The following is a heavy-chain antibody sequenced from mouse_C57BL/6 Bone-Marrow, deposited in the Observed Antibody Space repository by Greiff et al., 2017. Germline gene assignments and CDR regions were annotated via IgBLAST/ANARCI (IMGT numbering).Heavy chain of an antibody. V-gene: IGHV14-4*01. J-gene: IGHJ4*01. CDR1: GFNIKDDY. CDR2: IDPENGDT. CDR3: TTDYYGSSYENYAMDY. Sequence: VTLKVCGAELVRPGASVKLSCTASGFNIKDDYMHWVKQRPEQGLEWIGWIDPENGDTEYASKFQGKATITADTSSNTAYLQLSSLTSEDTAVYYCTTDYYGSSYENYAMDYWGQGTSVTVSS. D-gene: IGHD1-1*01.